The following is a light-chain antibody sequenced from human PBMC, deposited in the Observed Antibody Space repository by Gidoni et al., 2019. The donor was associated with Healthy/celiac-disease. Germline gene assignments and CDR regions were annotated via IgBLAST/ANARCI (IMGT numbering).Light chain of an antibody. V-gene: IGLV1-40*01. CDR2: GNS. Sequence: QSVLTQPPSVSGAPGQRVTISCTGSSSNLGAGYDVPWYQQLPGTAPKLLIYGNSNRPSGVPDRFSGSKSGTSASLAITGLQAEDEADYYCQSYDSSLSGYVFGTGTKVTV. J-gene: IGLJ1*01. CDR3: QSYDSSLSGYV. CDR1: SSNLGAGYD.